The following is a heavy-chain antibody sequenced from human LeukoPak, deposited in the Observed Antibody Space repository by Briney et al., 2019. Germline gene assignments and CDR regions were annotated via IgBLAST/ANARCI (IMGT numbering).Heavy chain of an antibody. Sequence: SETLSLTCTVSGGSFSSYYWSWIRQPPGKGLEWIGYTYYSGSTDYNPSLKSRVTISVETSKNQFSLKLSSVTAADTAVYYCAREGRYYYDSSGYYFDWGQGTLVTVSS. V-gene: IGHV4-59*12. D-gene: IGHD3-22*01. J-gene: IGHJ4*02. CDR1: GGSFSSYY. CDR3: AREGRYYYDSSGYYFD. CDR2: TYYSGST.